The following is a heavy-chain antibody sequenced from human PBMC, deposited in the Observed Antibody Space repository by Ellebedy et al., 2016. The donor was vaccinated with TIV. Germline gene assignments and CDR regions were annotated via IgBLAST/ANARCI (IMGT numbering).Heavy chain of an antibody. V-gene: IGHV5-51*01. Sequence: GESLKISCTGSGYKFSNFWIAWVRQMPGKGLEWMGLVYPGDSDSRISPSFQGHVTMSADKSIGTAYLQWDSLKASDTATYYCARHSTPYSGYDTDFDFWGQGTLVTVSS. CDR3: ARHSTPYSGYDTDFDF. D-gene: IGHD5-12*01. CDR1: GYKFSNFW. CDR2: VYPGDSDS. J-gene: IGHJ4*02.